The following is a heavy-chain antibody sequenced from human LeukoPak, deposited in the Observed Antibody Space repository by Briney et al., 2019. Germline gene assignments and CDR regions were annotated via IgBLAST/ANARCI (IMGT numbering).Heavy chain of an antibody. CDR2: ISSSSSYT. Sequence: GGSLRLSCAASGFTFSDYYMSWIRQAPGKGLEWVSYISSSSSYTNYADSVKGRFTISRDNAKNSLYLQMNSLRAEDTAVYYCARAGDSSGYYMVIDYWGQGTLVTVSS. V-gene: IGHV3-11*05. D-gene: IGHD3-22*01. J-gene: IGHJ4*02. CDR3: ARAGDSSGYYMVIDY. CDR1: GFTFSDYY.